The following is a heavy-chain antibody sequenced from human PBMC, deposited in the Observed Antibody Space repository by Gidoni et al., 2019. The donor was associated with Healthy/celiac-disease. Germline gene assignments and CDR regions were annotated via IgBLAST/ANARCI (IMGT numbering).Heavy chain of an antibody. D-gene: IGHD5-18*01. Sequence: EVQRVESGGGLVQPGRSLRLSCAASGFTVGEYAIHWVRQAPGKGLVWVSVISWNSGSIGYAESVKGRFTISRDNAKNSLYLQMNSLRAEDTALYSCAKDIGSRGYIYGPALWGQGTLVTVSS. CDR2: ISWNSGSI. J-gene: IGHJ4*02. CDR3: AKDIGSRGYIYGPAL. V-gene: IGHV3-9*01. CDR1: GFTVGEYA.